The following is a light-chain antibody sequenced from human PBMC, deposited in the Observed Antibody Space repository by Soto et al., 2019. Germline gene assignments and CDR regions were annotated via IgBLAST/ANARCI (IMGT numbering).Light chain of an antibody. Sequence: QSVLTPPRSVSGSPRQSVTISCPGTSSDVGGYNYVSWYQQHPGKAPKLMIYDVSKRPSGVPDRFSGSKSGNTASLTISGLQAEDEADYYCCSYAGSYTYVFGTGTKVTVL. J-gene: IGLJ1*01. V-gene: IGLV2-11*01. CDR2: DVS. CDR3: CSYAGSYTYV. CDR1: SSDVGGYNY.